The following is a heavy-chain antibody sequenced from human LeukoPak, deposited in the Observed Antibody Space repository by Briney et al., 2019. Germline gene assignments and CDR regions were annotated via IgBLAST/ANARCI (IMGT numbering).Heavy chain of an antibody. Sequence: ASVTVSCKASGYTFTSYGISWVRQAPGQGLEWMGWISAYNGNTNYAQKLQGRVTMTRDTSTSTVYMELSSLRSDDTAVYYCARPPGYYYGLDVWGQGTTVTVSS. CDR2: ISAYNGNT. CDR3: ARPPGYYYGLDV. V-gene: IGHV1-18*01. CDR1: GYTFTSYG. J-gene: IGHJ6*02.